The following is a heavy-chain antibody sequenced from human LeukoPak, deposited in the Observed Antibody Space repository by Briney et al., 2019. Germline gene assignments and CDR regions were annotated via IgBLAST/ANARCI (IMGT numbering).Heavy chain of an antibody. J-gene: IGHJ4*02. V-gene: IGHV3-66*01. CDR3: ARDKQWLGNFDY. CDR1: GFTVSSNY. D-gene: IGHD6-19*01. Sequence: GGSLRLSCAASGFTVSSNYMIWVRQAPGKGLEWVSVIYSGGSTYYADSVKGRFTISRDNSKNTLYLQMNSLRAEDTAVYYCARDKQWLGNFDYWGQGTLVTVSS. CDR2: IYSGGST.